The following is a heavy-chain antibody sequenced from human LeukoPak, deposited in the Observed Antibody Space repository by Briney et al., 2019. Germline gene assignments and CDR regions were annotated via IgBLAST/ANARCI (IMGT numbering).Heavy chain of an antibody. D-gene: IGHD4-17*01. V-gene: IGHV3-21*01. CDR3: ARDTANDYGDPRGDY. CDR2: ISSSSSYI. CDR1: GFTFSSYE. J-gene: IGHJ4*02. Sequence: GGSLRLSCAASGFTFSSYEMNWVRQAPGKGLEWVSSISSSSSYIYYADSVKGRFTISRDNAKNSLYLQMNSLRAEDTAVYYCARDTANDYGDPRGDYWGQGTLVTVSS.